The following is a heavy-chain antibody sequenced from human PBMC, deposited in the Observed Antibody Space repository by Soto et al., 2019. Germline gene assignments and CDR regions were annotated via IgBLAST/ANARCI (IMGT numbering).Heavy chain of an antibody. CDR1: GFTFSRYW. Sequence: GGSLRLSCAASGFTFSRYWMSWARQAPGKGLEWVATIKQDGGEISYVGSVKGRFTISRDNAKNSLYLQMHSLREEDTAVYYCVRGGYYQFDYWGQGTLVTVSS. CDR2: IKQDGGEI. CDR3: VRGGYYQFDY. J-gene: IGHJ4*02. D-gene: IGHD1-26*01. V-gene: IGHV3-7*01.